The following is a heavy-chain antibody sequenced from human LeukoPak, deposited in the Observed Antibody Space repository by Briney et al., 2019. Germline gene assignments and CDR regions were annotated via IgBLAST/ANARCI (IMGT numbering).Heavy chain of an antibody. CDR3: ARDTHYYGMDV. V-gene: IGHV4-59*01. CDR2: IYYSGNT. J-gene: IGHJ6*04. Sequence: SETLSLTCTVSGGSINNYYWSWIRQPPGKGLEWIGYIYYSGNTNYNPSLKSRVTISVDTSKNQFSLKLISVTAADTAVYYCARDTHYYGMDVWGKGTTVTVSS. CDR1: GGSINNYY.